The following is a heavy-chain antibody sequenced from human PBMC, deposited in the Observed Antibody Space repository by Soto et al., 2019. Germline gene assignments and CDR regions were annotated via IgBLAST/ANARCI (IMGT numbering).Heavy chain of an antibody. CDR2: IIPIFGTA. D-gene: IGHD3-3*01. V-gene: IGHV1-69*13. J-gene: IGHJ6*02. CDR3: ARFGGYDFWSGYLPTYYYGMDV. Sequence: GASVKVSCKASGGTFSSYAISWVRQAPGQGLEWMGGIIPIFGTANYAQKFQGRVTITADESTSTAYMELSSLRSEDTAVYYCARFGGYDFWSGYLPTYYYGMDVWGQGTTVTVSS. CDR1: GGTFSSYA.